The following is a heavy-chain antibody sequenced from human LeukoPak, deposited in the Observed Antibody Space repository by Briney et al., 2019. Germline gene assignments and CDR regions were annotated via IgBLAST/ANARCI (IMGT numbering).Heavy chain of an antibody. Sequence: PSETLSLTCAVYGGSFSGYYWSWIRQPPGKGLEWIGEINHSGSTNYNPSLKSRVTISVDTSKNQFSLKLSSVTAADTAVYYCARLSGSGSRTSTNYYYYMDVWGKGTTVTISS. J-gene: IGHJ6*03. D-gene: IGHD3-10*01. CDR3: ARLSGSGSRTSTNYYYYMDV. CDR1: GGSFSGYY. V-gene: IGHV4-34*01. CDR2: INHSGST.